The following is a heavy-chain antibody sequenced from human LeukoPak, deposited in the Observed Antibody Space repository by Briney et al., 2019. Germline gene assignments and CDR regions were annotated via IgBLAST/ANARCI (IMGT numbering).Heavy chain of an antibody. J-gene: IGHJ4*02. CDR1: GGSISTSSYY. V-gene: IGHV4-39*01. CDR2: IYHSRST. D-gene: IGHD3-10*01. CDR3: ARHRWMEVYGSGSYYVDY. Sequence: SEILSLTCTVSGGSISTSSYYWGWIRQPPGKGLEWIGSIYHSRSTYYNASLKSRATISADTSKNQFSLKLSSVTAADTAVYYCARHRWMEVYGSGSYYVDYWGQGTLVTVSS.